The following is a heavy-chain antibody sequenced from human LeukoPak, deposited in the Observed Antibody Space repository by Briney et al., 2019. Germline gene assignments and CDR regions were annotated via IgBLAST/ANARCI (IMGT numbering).Heavy chain of an antibody. J-gene: IGHJ5*02. CDR1: GGSISSGGYS. D-gene: IGHD3-10*01. Sequence: PSQTLSLTCAVSGGSISSGGYSWSWIRQPPGKGLEWIGYIYHSGSTYYNPSLKSRVTIPVDRSKNQFSLKLSSVTAADTAVYYCARAPMVRGVIIGWFDPWGQGTLVTVSS. CDR2: IYHSGST. CDR3: ARAPMVRGVIIGWFDP. V-gene: IGHV4-30-2*01.